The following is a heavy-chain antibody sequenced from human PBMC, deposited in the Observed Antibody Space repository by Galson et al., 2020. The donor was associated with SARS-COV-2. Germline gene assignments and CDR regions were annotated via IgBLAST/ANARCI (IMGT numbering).Heavy chain of an antibody. CDR1: GFTFSSYE. D-gene: IGHD6-13*01. J-gene: IGHJ6*02. V-gene: IGHV3-48*03. CDR3: ARDTRIPVRPGTNGMDV. Sequence: GESLKISCAASGFTFSSYEMNWVRQAPGKGLEWVSYISNSGSTIYYADSVKGRFTVSRDNAKNSLYLQMNSLRAEDTAVYYCARDTRIPVRPGTNGMDVWGQGTTVTVSS. CDR2: ISNSGSTI.